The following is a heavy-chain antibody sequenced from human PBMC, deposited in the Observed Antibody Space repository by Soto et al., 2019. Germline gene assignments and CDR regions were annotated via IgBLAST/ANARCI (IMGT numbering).Heavy chain of an antibody. CDR2: ISRDDDK. V-gene: IGHV2-5*02. CDR3: VQSRCGGDCLQSYSSHSYYGLDV. CDR1: GLSLSTTGVG. D-gene: IGHD2-21*02. J-gene: IGHJ6*02. Sequence: QITLKESGPPLVKPTQTLTLTCTFSGLSLSTTGVGVGWIRQPPGKALEWLALISRDDDKRYSPSLKSRLTLTKYTSKNQVVLTMTNMDPVDTATYYCVQSRCGGDCLQSYSSHSYYGLDVWGQGTTVTVSS.